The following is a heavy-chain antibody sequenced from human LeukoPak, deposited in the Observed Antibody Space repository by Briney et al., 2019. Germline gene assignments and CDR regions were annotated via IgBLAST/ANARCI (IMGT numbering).Heavy chain of an antibody. Sequence: PSETLSLTRTVSGGSISSYYWSWIRQPPGKGLEWIGYIYYSGSTNYNPSLKSRVTISVDTSKNQFSLKLSSVTAADTAVYYCARALIVYYYDSSGYYPSDAFDIWGQGTMVTVSS. CDR1: GGSISSYY. CDR2: IYYSGST. V-gene: IGHV4-59*01. D-gene: IGHD3-22*01. J-gene: IGHJ3*02. CDR3: ARALIVYYYDSSGYYPSDAFDI.